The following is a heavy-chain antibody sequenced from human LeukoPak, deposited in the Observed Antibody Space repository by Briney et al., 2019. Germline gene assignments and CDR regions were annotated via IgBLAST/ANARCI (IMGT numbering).Heavy chain of an antibody. D-gene: IGHD6-19*01. CDR3: ARDVGYSSGWYVRAGFDP. V-gene: IGHV1-2*02. CDR1: GYTFTGYY. CDR2: INPNSGGT. Sequence: ASVKVSCKASGYTFTGYYMHWVRQAPGQGLEWMGWINPNSGGTNYAQKFQGRVTMTRDTSISTAYKELSRLRSDDTAVYYCARDVGYSSGWYVRAGFDPWGQGTLVTVSS. J-gene: IGHJ5*02.